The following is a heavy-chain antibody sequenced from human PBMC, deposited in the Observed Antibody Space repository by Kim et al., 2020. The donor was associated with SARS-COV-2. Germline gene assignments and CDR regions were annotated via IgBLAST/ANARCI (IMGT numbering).Heavy chain of an antibody. Sequence: SVKVSCKASGGTFSSYAISWVRQAPGQGLEWMGGIIPIFGTANYAQKFQGRVTITADESTSTAYMELSSLRSEDTAVYYCARDLGSGSGSYYNEGTGHWGQGTLVTVSS. CDR2: IIPIFGTA. CDR1: GGTFSSYA. J-gene: IGHJ4*02. V-gene: IGHV1-69*13. CDR3: ARDLGSGSGSYYNEGTGH. D-gene: IGHD3-10*01.